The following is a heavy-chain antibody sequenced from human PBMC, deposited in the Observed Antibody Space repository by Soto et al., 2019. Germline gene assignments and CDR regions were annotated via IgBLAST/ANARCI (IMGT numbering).Heavy chain of an antibody. CDR1: EFTFSNYA. CDR3: ARRRPATYIDY. CDR2: ISYDGNNK. Sequence: GGSLRLSCAASEFTFSNYAMHWVRQAPGKGLQWLAVISYDGNNKYYADSVEGRFTISRDNSKNTVYLQMNSLRAEDTAVYYFARRRPATYIDYSCQGTLVTVSS. V-gene: IGHV3-30*03. J-gene: IGHJ4*02. D-gene: IGHD6-25*01.